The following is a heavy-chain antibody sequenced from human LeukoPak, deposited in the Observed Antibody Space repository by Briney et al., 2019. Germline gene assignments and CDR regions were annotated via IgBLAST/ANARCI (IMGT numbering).Heavy chain of an antibody. D-gene: IGHD1-1*01. CDR3: ARGSIRDNWNDDWFDP. CDR1: GGSISSSSYY. CDR2: IYYSGST. Sequence: SETLSLTCTVSGGSISSSSYYWGWIRQPPGKGLEWIGSIYYSGSTYYNPSLKSRVTISVDTSKNQFSLKLSSVTAADTAVYYCARGSIRDNWNDDWFDPWGQGTLVTVSS. J-gene: IGHJ5*02. V-gene: IGHV4-39*07.